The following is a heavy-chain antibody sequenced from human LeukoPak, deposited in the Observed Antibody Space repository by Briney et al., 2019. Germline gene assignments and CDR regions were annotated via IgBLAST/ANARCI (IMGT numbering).Heavy chain of an antibody. CDR2: IYHSGST. J-gene: IGHJ3*02. D-gene: IGHD3-10*01. CDR1: GGSISSGGYS. V-gene: IGHV4-30-2*01. Sequence: SQTLSLTCAVSGGSISSGGYSWSWIRQPPGKGLEWIGYIYHSGSTHYNPSLKSRVTISVDRSKNQFSLKLSSVTAADTAVYYCARFGRPDDAFDIWGQGTMVTVSS. CDR3: ARFGRPDDAFDI.